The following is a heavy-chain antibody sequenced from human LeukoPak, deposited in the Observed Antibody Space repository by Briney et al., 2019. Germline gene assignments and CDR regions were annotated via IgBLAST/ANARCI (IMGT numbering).Heavy chain of an antibody. CDR2: INPNTGGT. Sequence: ASVKVSCKASGYTFTAYYMHWVRQAPGQGLEWMGWINPNTGGTNYAQKFQGRVTMTRATSISTAYMELSSLRSEDTAVYYCARGAQWELRGGPLQHLDYWGQGTLVTVSS. D-gene: IGHD1-26*01. CDR3: ARGAQWELRGGPLQHLDY. J-gene: IGHJ4*02. V-gene: IGHV1-2*02. CDR1: GYTFTAYY.